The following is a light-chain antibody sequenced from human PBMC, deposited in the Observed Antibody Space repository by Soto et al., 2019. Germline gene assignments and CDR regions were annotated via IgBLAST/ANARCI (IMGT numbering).Light chain of an antibody. CDR1: SSNLGDNT. CDR2: SYD. J-gene: IGLJ1*01. V-gene: IGLV1-44*01. Sequence: QSVLTQPPSASGTPRQRGTISGSTSSSNLGDNTVNWYQQVPGTAPKLLIYSYDQRPSGVPDRFSGSKSGTSASLAISGLQSEDEADYYCAAWDASLDGYVFGTGTKVTVL. CDR3: AAWDASLDGYV.